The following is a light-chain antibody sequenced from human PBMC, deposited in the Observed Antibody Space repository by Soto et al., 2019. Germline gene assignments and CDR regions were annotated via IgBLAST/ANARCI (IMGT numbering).Light chain of an antibody. CDR2: EVS. J-gene: IGLJ1*01. CDR1: SSDVGGSNY. CDR3: SSYTASNTLEV. V-gene: IGLV2-14*01. Sequence: QSALLQPASVSGSPGQAITISCTGTSSDVGGSNYVSWYQHHPHRAPKLLIYEVSYRPSGVYNRFSGSKSGNPASLTISGLQDEDEADYYCSSYTASNTLEVFGFGTKLTVL.